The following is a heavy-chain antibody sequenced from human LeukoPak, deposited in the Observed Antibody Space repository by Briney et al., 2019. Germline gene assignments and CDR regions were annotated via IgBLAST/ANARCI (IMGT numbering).Heavy chain of an antibody. Sequence: SETLSLTCTVSGGSISSSSYYWSWIRQPPGKGLEWIGEINHSGSTNYNPSLKSRVTISVDTSKNQFSLKLSSVTAADTAVYYCARGLLVGHFDYWGQGTLVTVSS. J-gene: IGHJ4*02. V-gene: IGHV4-39*07. CDR1: GGSISSSSYY. CDR3: ARGLLVGHFDY. CDR2: INHSGST. D-gene: IGHD2-15*01.